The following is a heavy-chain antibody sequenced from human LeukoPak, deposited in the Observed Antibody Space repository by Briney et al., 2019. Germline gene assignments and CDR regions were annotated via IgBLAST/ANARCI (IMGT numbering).Heavy chain of an antibody. V-gene: IGHV3-23*01. J-gene: IGHJ4*02. CDR1: GFTFSSYA. CDR3: ARGVGAQSANYFDY. CDR2: ISGSGGST. Sequence: GGSLRLSCAASGFTFSSYAMSWVRQAPGKGLEWVSAISGSGGSTYYADSVKGRFTISRDNSKNTLYLQMNSLRAEDTAVYYCARGVGAQSANYFDYWGQGTLVTVSS. D-gene: IGHD1-26*01.